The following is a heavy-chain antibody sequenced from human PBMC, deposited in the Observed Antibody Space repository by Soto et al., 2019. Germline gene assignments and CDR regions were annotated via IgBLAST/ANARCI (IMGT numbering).Heavy chain of an antibody. CDR3: ASVDTAMRYFDY. D-gene: IGHD5-18*01. J-gene: IGHJ4*02. CDR1: GGSISSYY. Sequence: ETLSLTCTVSGGSISSYYWSWIRQPPGKGLEWIGYIYYSGSTNYNPSLKSRVTISVDTSKNQFSLKLSSVTAADTAVYYCASVDTAMRYFDYWGQGTLVTVSS. CDR2: IYYSGST. V-gene: IGHV4-59*01.